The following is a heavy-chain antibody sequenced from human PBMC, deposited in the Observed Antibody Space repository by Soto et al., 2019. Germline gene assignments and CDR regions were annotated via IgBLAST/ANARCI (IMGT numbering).Heavy chain of an antibody. CDR1: GYTFTSYF. D-gene: IGHD3-10*01. CDR3: ARGMSYGSGSYGYYHYGMAV. Sequence: ASVKVSCKASGYTFTSYFMHWVRQAPGQGLEWLGIINPNGGRTTYAQKFQGRVTMTRDTSTSTVYMEMSSLRSDDTAVYYCARGMSYGSGSYGYYHYGMAVWGQGTTVTVSS. V-gene: IGHV1-46*01. J-gene: IGHJ6*02. CDR2: INPNGGRT.